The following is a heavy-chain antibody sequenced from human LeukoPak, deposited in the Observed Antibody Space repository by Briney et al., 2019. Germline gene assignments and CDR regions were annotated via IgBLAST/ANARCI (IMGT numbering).Heavy chain of an antibody. V-gene: IGHV3-21*01. CDR3: ARVGGGTLRYFDWLSSGYYYMDV. J-gene: IGHJ6*03. CDR2: ISSSSSYI. Sequence: SGGSLRLSCAASGFTFSSYSMNWVRQAPGKGLEWVSSISSSSSYIYYADSVKGRFTISRDNAKNSLYLQMNSLRAEDTAVYYCARVGGGTLRYFDWLSSGYYYMDVWGKGTTVTVSS. D-gene: IGHD3-9*01. CDR1: GFTFSSYS.